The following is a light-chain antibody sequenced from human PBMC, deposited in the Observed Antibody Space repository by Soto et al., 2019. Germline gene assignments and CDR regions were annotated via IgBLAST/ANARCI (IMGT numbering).Light chain of an antibody. CDR2: GAS. V-gene: IGKV3-20*01. CDR1: QSVSSSY. J-gene: IGKJ5*01. CDR3: QQYGSSRSEVT. Sequence: EIVLTQSPGTLSLSPGERATLSCRASQSVSSSYLAWYQQKPGQAPRLLIYGASSRATGIPDRFSGSGSGTDFTLTISRLEPEDFAVYYCQQYGSSRSEVTFGQGTRLEIK.